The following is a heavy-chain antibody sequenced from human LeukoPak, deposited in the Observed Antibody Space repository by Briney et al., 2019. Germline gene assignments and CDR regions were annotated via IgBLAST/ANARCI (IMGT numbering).Heavy chain of an antibody. Sequence: GSLRLSCAASGFSFSSFAMSWVRQAPGKGLEWIGEINHSGSTNYNPSLKSRVTISVDTSKNQFSLKLSSVTAADTAVYYCAGYSSSWSSRFDYWGQGTLVTVSS. CDR2: INHSGST. V-gene: IGHV4-34*08. D-gene: IGHD6-13*01. J-gene: IGHJ4*02. CDR1: GFSFSSFA. CDR3: AGYSSSWSSRFDY.